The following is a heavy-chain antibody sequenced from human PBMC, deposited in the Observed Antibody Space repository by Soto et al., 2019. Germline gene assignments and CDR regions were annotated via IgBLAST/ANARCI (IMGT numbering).Heavy chain of an antibody. CDR1: GITFSSKA. D-gene: IGHD5-12*01. V-gene: IGHV3-30-3*01. Sequence: GGSLRLSCAASGITFSSKAMHWVRQAPGKGLEWVAVTSYDGINKYYADSVKGRFTISRDNSKNTLYLQMNSLRTEDTAVYYCARDPAHGGVSTPEAPYYYYYGMDVWGKGTTATV. CDR2: TSYDGINK. J-gene: IGHJ6*04. CDR3: ARDPAHGGVSTPEAPYYYYYGMDV.